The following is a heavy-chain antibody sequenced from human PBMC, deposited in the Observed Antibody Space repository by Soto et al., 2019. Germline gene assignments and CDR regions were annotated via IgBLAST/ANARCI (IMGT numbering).Heavy chain of an antibody. CDR3: AKDYCSSTSCYEANLFDP. V-gene: IGHV3-23*01. J-gene: IGHJ5*02. D-gene: IGHD2-2*01. Sequence: PGGSLRLSCAASGFTFSSYAMSWVRQAPGKGLEWVSAISGSGVSTYYADSVKGRFTISRDNSKNTLYLQMNSLRAEDTAVYYCAKDYCSSTSCYEANLFDPWGEGTMITFSS. CDR2: ISGSGVST. CDR1: GFTFSSYA.